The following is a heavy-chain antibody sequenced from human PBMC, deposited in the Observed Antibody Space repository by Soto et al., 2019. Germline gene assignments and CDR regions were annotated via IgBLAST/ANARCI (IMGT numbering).Heavy chain of an antibody. CDR3: ARESEALTSNFYY. J-gene: IGHJ4*02. Sequence: GGSLRLSCAASGFTFTRYSMNWVRQAPGKGLEWVSSISSTTNYIYYGDSMKGRFTISRDNARNSLYLEMNSLRAEDTAVYYCARESEALTSNFYYWDQGSLFTVSS. CDR2: ISSTTNYI. V-gene: IGHV3-21*06. CDR1: GFTFTRYS.